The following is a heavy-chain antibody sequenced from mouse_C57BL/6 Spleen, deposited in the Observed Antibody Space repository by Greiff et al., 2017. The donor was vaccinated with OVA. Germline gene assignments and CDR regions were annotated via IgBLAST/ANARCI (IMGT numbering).Heavy chain of an antibody. J-gene: IGHJ3*01. Sequence: EVQLVESGTVLARPGASVKMSCKTSGYTFTSYWMHWVKQRPGQGLEWIGAMYPGNSDTSYNQKFKGKAKLTAVTSASTAYMELSSLTNEDSAVYYCTREGIFTMVTTGFAYWGQGTLVTVSA. V-gene: IGHV1-5*01. D-gene: IGHD2-2*01. CDR1: GYTFTSYW. CDR3: TREGIFTMVTTGFAY. CDR2: MYPGNSDT.